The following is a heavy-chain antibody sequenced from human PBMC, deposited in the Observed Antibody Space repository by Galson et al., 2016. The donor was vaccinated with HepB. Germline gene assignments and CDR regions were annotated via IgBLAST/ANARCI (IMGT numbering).Heavy chain of an antibody. J-gene: IGHJ4*02. D-gene: IGHD6-13*01. Sequence: ETLSLTCTISGASISSRNWWSWVRQSPEKGLEWVSSISSGSAYKYYADSVKGRFTISRDNAKNSLYLQMNSLRVEDTAVYYGARGGGYSSGWYSFWGRGTLVTVSS. CDR1: GASISSRN. CDR3: ARGGGYSSGWYSF. V-gene: IGHV3-21*01. CDR2: ISSGSAYK.